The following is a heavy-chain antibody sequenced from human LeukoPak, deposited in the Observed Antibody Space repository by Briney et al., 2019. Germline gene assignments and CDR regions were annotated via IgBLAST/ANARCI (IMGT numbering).Heavy chain of an antibody. Sequence: PGGSLRLSCAASGFTFSSYSMNWVRQAPGKGLEWVSSISSSSSYIYYADSVKGRFTISRDNSKNTLYLQMNSLRAEDTAVYYCAKDLKQIVATELDYWGQGTLVTVSS. CDR1: GFTFSSYS. D-gene: IGHD5-12*01. CDR2: ISSSSSYI. CDR3: AKDLKQIVATELDY. V-gene: IGHV3-21*01. J-gene: IGHJ4*02.